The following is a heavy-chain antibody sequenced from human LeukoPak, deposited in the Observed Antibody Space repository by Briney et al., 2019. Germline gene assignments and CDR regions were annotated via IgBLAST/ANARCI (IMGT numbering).Heavy chain of an antibody. V-gene: IGHV4-59*01. CDR1: GGSISSYY. D-gene: IGHD3-22*01. J-gene: IGHJ4*02. CDR3: ARGVRNYYYDSSGYHDY. CDR2: IYYSGST. Sequence: SETLSLTCTVSGGSISSYYWSWIRQPPGKGLEWIGYIYYSGSTNCNPSLKSRVTISVDTSKNQFSLKLSSVTAADTAVYYCARGVRNYYYDSSGYHDYWGQGTLVTVSS.